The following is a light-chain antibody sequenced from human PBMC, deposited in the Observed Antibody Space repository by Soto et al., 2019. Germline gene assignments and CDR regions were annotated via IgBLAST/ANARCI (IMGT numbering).Light chain of an antibody. J-gene: IGLJ1*01. V-gene: IGLV2-14*02. CDR3: SSYTSISTLYV. CDR2: EDD. Sequence: QSALTQPASVSGSPGQSITISCIGVTNDVGYYNLVSWYQQLPGQAPRLIIYEDDKRPSGVSDRFSGSKSDNTASLTISGLQAEDEADYYCSSYTSISTLYVFGTGTKLTVL. CDR1: TNDVGYYNL.